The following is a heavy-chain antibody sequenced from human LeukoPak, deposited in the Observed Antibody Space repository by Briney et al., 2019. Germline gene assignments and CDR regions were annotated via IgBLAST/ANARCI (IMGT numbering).Heavy chain of an antibody. J-gene: IGHJ3*02. CDR1: GFTFSSYA. V-gene: IGHV3-30*04. Sequence: PGGSLRLSCAASGFTFSSYAMHWVRQAPGKGLEWVAILSYDGSNKYYADSVRGRFTISRDNSKNTLYLQMNSLRAEDTAVYYCAKDDFDSSGYYYVFGAFDIWGQGTMVTVSS. D-gene: IGHD3-22*01. CDR2: LSYDGSNK. CDR3: AKDDFDSSGYYYVFGAFDI.